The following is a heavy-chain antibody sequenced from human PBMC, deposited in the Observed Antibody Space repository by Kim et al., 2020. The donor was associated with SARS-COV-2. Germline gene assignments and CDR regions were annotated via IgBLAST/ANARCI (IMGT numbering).Heavy chain of an antibody. CDR2: GST. V-gene: IGHV3-53*01. D-gene: IGHD6-13*01. J-gene: IGHJ4*02. Sequence: GSTYYADSVKGRFTISRDNAKNTLYLQMNSLRAEDTAVYYCATHIAAADYWGQGTLVTVSS. CDR3: ATHIAAADY.